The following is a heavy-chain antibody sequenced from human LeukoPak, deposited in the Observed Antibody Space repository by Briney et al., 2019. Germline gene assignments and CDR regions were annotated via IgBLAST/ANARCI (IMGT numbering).Heavy chain of an antibody. V-gene: IGHV3-48*03. CDR2: INSADNVQ. J-gene: IGHJ5*02. CDR3: ARDTVNGPFVISLDL. D-gene: IGHD2-8*01. CDR1: GFSLRSSE. Sequence: PGGSLRLSCAASGFSLRSSEMNWVRQAPGRGPEWVTHINSADNVQYYTESVRGRCTMSRDNAKDSLFLQMNSLRADDTAVYYCARDTVNGPFVISLDLWGQGVLVTVSS.